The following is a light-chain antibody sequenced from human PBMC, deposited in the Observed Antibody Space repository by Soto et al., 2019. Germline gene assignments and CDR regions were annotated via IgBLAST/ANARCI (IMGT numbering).Light chain of an antibody. Sequence: DIQMTQSPASLSASVGDRVTITCRASQGIRNYLAWYQQIPGKVPKLLISAASTLQSGVPSLFSGSVSGKDFTLTISSLQPEDVATYYCQKYTNVPAFGGGTKVEIK. J-gene: IGKJ4*01. CDR2: AAS. CDR3: QKYTNVPA. V-gene: IGKV1-27*01. CDR1: QGIRNY.